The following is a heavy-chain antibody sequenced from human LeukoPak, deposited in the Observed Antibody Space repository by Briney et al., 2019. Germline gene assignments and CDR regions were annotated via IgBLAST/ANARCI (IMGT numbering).Heavy chain of an antibody. Sequence: SETLSLTCTVSGGSISRYYWIWIRQPPGKGLECIEYIYYSGSTNYHPSLKSRVTISLDTSKNRFSLKLSSVTAADTAVYYCARLGSATYDYWGQGTLVTVSS. D-gene: IGHD1-26*01. CDR1: GGSISRYY. J-gene: IGHJ4*02. CDR3: ARLGSATYDY. CDR2: IYYSGST. V-gene: IGHV4-59*08.